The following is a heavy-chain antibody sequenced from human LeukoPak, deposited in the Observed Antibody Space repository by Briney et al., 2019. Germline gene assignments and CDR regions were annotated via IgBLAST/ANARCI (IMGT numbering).Heavy chain of an antibody. J-gene: IGHJ2*01. D-gene: IGHD3-22*01. CDR3: ARDGGSSGYRYFDL. V-gene: IGHV4-31*03. Sequence: SQTLSLTCIVSSGSISSGGCYWSWICQHPGKGLEWIGYISHSGGTLYNPSLKSRVMISLDTSKNQFSLKLTSVTAADTAVYYCARDGGSSGYRYFDLWGRGTLVTVSS. CDR1: SGSISSGGCY. CDR2: ISHSGGT.